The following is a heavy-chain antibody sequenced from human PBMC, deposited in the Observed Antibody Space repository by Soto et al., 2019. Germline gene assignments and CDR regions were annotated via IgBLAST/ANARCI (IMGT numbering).Heavy chain of an antibody. Sequence: QLQLQESGPGLVKPSETLSLSCTVSAGSISSTTHYWGWIRQPPGKGLEWIGSIFYSGSTYYNPYLKSRVTISVDTSKNQFSLKLSSVTAADTAVYYCARCDYGYGMDVWGQGTTVTVSS. D-gene: IGHD4-17*01. J-gene: IGHJ6*02. CDR2: IFYSGST. CDR3: ARCDYGYGMDV. V-gene: IGHV4-39*01. CDR1: AGSISSTTHY.